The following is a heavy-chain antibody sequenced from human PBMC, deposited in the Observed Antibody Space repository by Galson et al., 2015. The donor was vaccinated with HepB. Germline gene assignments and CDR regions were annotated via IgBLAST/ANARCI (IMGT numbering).Heavy chain of an antibody. J-gene: IGHJ6*02. CDR2: TYYRSKWSN. CDR3: AREEKYFDSPDYYYYGMDV. D-gene: IGHD3-9*01. V-gene: IGHV6-1*01. CDR1: GDSVSSNSAA. Sequence: CAISGDSVSSNSAAWNWIRQSPSRDLEWLGRTYYRSKWSNDYAVSVKSRITINPDTSKNQFSLQLNSVTPEDTAVYYCAREEKYFDSPDYYYYGMDVWGQGTTVTVSS.